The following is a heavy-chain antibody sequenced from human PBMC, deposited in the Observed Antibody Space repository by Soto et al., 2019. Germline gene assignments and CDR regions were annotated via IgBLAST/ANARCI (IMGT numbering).Heavy chain of an antibody. J-gene: IGHJ4*02. Sequence: PSETLSLTCTVSGGSFSGYYWSWIRQPPGKGLEWIGEINHSGSTNYNPSLKSRVTISVDTSKNQFSLKLSSVTAADTAVYYCARGRGSGWYKGVYYFDYWGQGTLVTVS. CDR2: INHSGST. D-gene: IGHD6-19*01. CDR3: ARGRGSGWYKGVYYFDY. CDR1: GGSFSGYY. V-gene: IGHV4-34*01.